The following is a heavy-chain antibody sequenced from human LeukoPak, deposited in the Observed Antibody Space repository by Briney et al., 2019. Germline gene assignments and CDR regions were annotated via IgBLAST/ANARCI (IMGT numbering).Heavy chain of an antibody. CDR1: GGSISSYY. J-gene: IGHJ4*02. D-gene: IGHD6-13*01. Sequence: KSSETLSLTCTVSGGSISSYYWSWIRQPPGKGLEWIGYIYYSGSTNYNPSLKSRVTISVDTSKNQFSLKLSSVTAADTAVYYCARHAGGISATGTRPFDYWGQGTLVTVSS. CDR3: ARHAGGISATGTRPFDY. CDR2: IYYSGST. V-gene: IGHV4-59*08.